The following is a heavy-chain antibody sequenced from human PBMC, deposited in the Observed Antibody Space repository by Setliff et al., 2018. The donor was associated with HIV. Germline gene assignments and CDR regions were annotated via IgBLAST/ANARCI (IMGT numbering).Heavy chain of an antibody. J-gene: IGHJ5*02. D-gene: IGHD2-2*01. V-gene: IGHV1-2*06. CDR1: GYTFTAYY. Sequence: ASVKVSCKASGYTFTAYYMHWVRQAPGQGLEWMGRIIPNSGGTNYAQKFQGRVTMTRDTSISTAYMELSRLRSDDTAVYYCARDLSRRSWFDPWGQGTLGTVS. CDR2: IIPNSGGT. CDR3: ARDLSRRSWFDP.